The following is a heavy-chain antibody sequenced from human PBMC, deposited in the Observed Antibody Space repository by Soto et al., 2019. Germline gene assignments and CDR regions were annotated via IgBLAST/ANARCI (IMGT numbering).Heavy chain of an antibody. CDR3: AKETSGDWGYMDV. D-gene: IGHD2-21*02. J-gene: IGHJ6*03. V-gene: IGHV3-23*01. Sequence: GESLKISCKGSGYSFTSYWIGWVRQAPGKGLEWVASITNSGDRTEYAFFVEGRFTISRDNSNNMLYLQMNTLRAGDTAFYYCAKETSGDWGYMDVWGRGTTVTVSS. CDR1: GYSFTSYW. CDR2: ITNSGDRT.